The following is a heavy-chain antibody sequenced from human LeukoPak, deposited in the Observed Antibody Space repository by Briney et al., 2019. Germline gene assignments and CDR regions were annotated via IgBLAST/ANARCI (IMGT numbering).Heavy chain of an antibody. CDR1: EFTVSSNY. D-gene: IGHD3-22*01. Sequence: GSLRLSCAASEFTVSSNYMSWVRQAPGKGLEGVSVIYSGGNTKYADSVKGRFTISRDNSKNTLYLQMDSLRAEDTAVYYCARGDSSGYYHLDYWGQGTLVTVSS. CDR3: ARGDSSGYYHLDY. J-gene: IGHJ4*02. V-gene: IGHV3-53*01. CDR2: IYSGGNT.